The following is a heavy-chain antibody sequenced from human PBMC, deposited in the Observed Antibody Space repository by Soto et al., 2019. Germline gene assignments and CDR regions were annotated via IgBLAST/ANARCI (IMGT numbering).Heavy chain of an antibody. CDR3: VRGGLRRVFGNVWHPDNWFAP. D-gene: IGHD6-13*01. CDR1: GVSINSNNY. CDR2: IHHTGTT. Sequence: QVQLQESGTGLVKPSGTLSLTCAVSGVSINSNNYWSWVRQSPGKGLEWIGEIHHTGTTNQNPSLKSRVNISVDKSTNEFSLNLNSVTAADTAIYYCVRGGLRRVFGNVWHPDNWFAPWGHGTLVTVST. V-gene: IGHV4-4*02. J-gene: IGHJ5*02.